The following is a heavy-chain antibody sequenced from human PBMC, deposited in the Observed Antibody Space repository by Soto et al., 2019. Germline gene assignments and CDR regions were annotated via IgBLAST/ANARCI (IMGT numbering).Heavy chain of an antibody. CDR3: ARVKGVLGYYYYGMDV. CDR2: IYYSGST. CDR1: CGSISSVGYY. D-gene: IGHD3-16*01. Sequence: TLSLTCTVSCGSISSVGYYWSWIRQHPGKGLEWIGYIYYSGSTYYNPSLRSRVTISVDTSKNQFSLKLSSVTAADTAVYYCARVKGVLGYYYYGMDVWGQGTTVTVSS. V-gene: IGHV4-31*03. J-gene: IGHJ6*02.